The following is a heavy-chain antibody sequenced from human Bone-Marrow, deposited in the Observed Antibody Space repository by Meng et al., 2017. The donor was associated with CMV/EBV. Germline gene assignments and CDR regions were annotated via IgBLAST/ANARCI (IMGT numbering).Heavy chain of an antibody. J-gene: IGHJ6*02. D-gene: IGHD6-6*01. CDR3: ARDSSSRISNYYYGMDV. CDR2: INHSGST. V-gene: IGHV4-34*01. CDR1: GGSFSGYY. Sequence: SETLSLTCAVYGGSFSGYYWSWIRQPPGKGLEWIGEINHSGSTNYNPSLKSRVTISVDTSKNQFSLKLSSVTAADTAVYYCARDSSSRISNYYYGMDVWGQGTTVPVSS.